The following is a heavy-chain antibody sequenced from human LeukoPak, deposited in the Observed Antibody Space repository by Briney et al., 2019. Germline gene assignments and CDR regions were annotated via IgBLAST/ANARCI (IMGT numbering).Heavy chain of an antibody. CDR3: ARVESWERSGSSQDVFDI. J-gene: IGHJ3*02. CDR2: INPSGGST. D-gene: IGHD1-26*01. CDR1: GYTFTSYY. V-gene: IGHV1-46*01. Sequence: ASVKVSCKASGYTFTSYYMHWVRQAPGQGLEWMGIINPSGGSTSYAQKFQGRVSMTRDMSTSTVYMELSSLRSEDTAVYYCARVESWERSGSSQDVFDIWGQGTMVIVSS.